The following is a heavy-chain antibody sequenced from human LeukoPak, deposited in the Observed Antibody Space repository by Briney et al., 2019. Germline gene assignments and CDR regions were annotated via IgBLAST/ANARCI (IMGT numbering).Heavy chain of an antibody. CDR1: GGSISSYY. V-gene: IGHV4-59*12. CDR2: IYYSGST. Sequence: SETLSLTCTVSGGSISSYYWSWIRQPPGKGLEWIGYIYYSGSTNYNPSLKSRVTISVDTSKNQFSLKLSSVTAADTAIYYCARDIPTGYYDYWGQGTLVTVSS. D-gene: IGHD3-9*01. CDR3: ARDIPTGYYDY. J-gene: IGHJ4*02.